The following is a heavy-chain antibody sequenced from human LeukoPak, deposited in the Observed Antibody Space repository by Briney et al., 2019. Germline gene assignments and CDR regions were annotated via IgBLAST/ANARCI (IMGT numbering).Heavy chain of an antibody. D-gene: IGHD4-17*01. Sequence: SETLSLTCAVYGGSFSNYQWSWIRQSPGKGLEWIGKINHSGSSNYNPSLKARLTVSLEAPKNQFSLELRSVTAADSAVYYCARGVSTPPDNGYYEGGYYYFDYWGQGILVTVSS. CDR3: ARGVSTPPDNGYYEGGYYYFDY. CDR1: GGSFSNYQ. V-gene: IGHV4-34*01. CDR2: INHSGSS. J-gene: IGHJ4*02.